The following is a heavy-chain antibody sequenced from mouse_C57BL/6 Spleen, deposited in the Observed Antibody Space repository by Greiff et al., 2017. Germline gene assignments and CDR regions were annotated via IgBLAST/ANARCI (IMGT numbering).Heavy chain of an antibody. CDR3: VRHSTVAMDY. J-gene: IGHJ4*01. Sequence: EVMLVESGGGLVQPKGSLKLSCAASGFSFNTYAMNWVRQAPGKGLEWVARIRSKSNNYATYYADSVKDRFTISRDDSESMLYLQMNNLKTEDTAMYYCVRHSTVAMDYWGQGTSVTVSS. V-gene: IGHV10-1*01. CDR1: GFSFNTYA. D-gene: IGHD1-1*01. CDR2: IRSKSNNYAT.